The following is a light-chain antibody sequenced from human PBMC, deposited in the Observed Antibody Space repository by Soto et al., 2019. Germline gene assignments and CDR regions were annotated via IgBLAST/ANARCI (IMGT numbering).Light chain of an antibody. Sequence: EIVLTQSPGTLSLSPGERATLSCRASQSVRSNYLAWYQQKPGQAPRLLIYGASSRATGIPDRFSGSGSGTDFTITISRLEPEDFAVYYCQQYGSSAYTFGQGTKLEIK. CDR3: QQYGSSAYT. CDR1: QSVRSNY. V-gene: IGKV3-20*01. CDR2: GAS. J-gene: IGKJ2*01.